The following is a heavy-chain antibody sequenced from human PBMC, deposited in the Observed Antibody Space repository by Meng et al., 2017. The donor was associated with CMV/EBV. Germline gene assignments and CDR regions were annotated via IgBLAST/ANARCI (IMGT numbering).Heavy chain of an antibody. V-gene: IGHV3-23*01. CDR2: TSGSGVRT. CDR1: GFTFSSYA. CDR3: ARGEYYYESSGTDY. D-gene: IGHD3-22*01. J-gene: IGHJ4*02. Sequence: SGFTFSSYAMSWVRQAPGKGLEWVSATSGSGVRTYYADSVKGRFTISRDNAKNALYLQMNSLRAEDTGVYYCARGEYYYESSGTDYWGQGTLVTVSS.